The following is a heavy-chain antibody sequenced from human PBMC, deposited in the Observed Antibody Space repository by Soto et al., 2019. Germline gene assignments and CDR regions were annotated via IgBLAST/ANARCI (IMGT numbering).Heavy chain of an antibody. CDR1: GFTVSSNY. V-gene: IGHV3-53*02. CDR2: IYSDGSI. J-gene: IGHJ4*02. Sequence: EEQLVETGGGLIQPGGSLRLSCAASGFTVSSNYMSWVRQAPGKRLEWVSVIYSDGSIYYADSVKGRFTISRDNSKNTLYLQMNSLRAEDTAVYYCARGPSFDCWGQGTLVTVSS. CDR3: ARGPSFDC.